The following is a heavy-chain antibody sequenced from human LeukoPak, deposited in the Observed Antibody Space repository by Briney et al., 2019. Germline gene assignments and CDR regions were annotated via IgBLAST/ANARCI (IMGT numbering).Heavy chain of an antibody. CDR1: GFTFSSYA. Sequence: PGGSLRLSCAASGFTFSSYAMHWVRQAPGKGLEWVAVISYDGSNKYYADSVKGRFTISRDNSKNTLYLQMNSLRAEDTAVYYCARDPGGSGSYFKYYFDYWGQGTLVTVSS. V-gene: IGHV3-30-3*01. CDR2: ISYDGSNK. D-gene: IGHD3-10*01. J-gene: IGHJ4*02. CDR3: ARDPGGSGSYFKYYFDY.